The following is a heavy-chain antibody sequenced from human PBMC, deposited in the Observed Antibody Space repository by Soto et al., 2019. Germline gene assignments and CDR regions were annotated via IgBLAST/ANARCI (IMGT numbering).Heavy chain of an antibody. D-gene: IGHD6-19*01. J-gene: IGHJ4*02. CDR1: GLTFSTYS. V-gene: IGHV3-48*01. CDR2: ISSSSSTI. CDR3: ARGLYSSGWYLDY. Sequence: EVQLVESGGGLVQPGGSLRLSCAASGLTFSTYSMNWVRQAPGKGLEWVSYISSSSSTIYYADSVKGRFTISRDNAKNSLYLQMNSLRAEDTAVYYCARGLYSSGWYLDYWGQGTLVTVSS.